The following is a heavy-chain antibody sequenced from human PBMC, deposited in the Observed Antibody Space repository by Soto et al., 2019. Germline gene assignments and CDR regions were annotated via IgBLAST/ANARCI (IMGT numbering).Heavy chain of an antibody. V-gene: IGHV3-23*01. Sequence: EVQLLESGGGLVQPGGSPRLSCAASGFTFSSYAMSWVRQAPGKGLEWVSAISGSGDRTYYADSVKGRFTISRDNSRNTLYMQMNSLRGEDTAVYFCAKMNGPPHWGQGTRVTVSS. J-gene: IGHJ4*02. CDR3: AKMNGPPH. D-gene: IGHD2-8*01. CDR1: GFTFSSYA. CDR2: ISGSGDRT.